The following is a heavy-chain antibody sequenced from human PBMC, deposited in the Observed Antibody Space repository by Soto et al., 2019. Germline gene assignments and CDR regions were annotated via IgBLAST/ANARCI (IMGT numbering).Heavy chain of an antibody. D-gene: IGHD2-21*02. CDR1: GFAFSNCA. CDR3: TKDVTGDIGADF. V-gene: IGHV3-23*05. Sequence: GGSLRLSCAASGFAFSNCAMSWVRQAPGKGLEWVSTIKTSGDTTFYADPVKGRFTTSRDDSKNTLYLQMNSLRAEDTATYYCTKDVTGDIGADFWGQGTPVTVSS. CDR2: IKTSGDTT. J-gene: IGHJ4*02.